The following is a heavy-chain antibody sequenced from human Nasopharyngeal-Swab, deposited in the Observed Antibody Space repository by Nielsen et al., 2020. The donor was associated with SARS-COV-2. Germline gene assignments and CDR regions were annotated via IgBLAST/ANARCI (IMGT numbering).Heavy chain of an antibody. Sequence: GESLKISCAASGFSFSSYAMSWVRQAPGKGLEWVAVISFDGSKKYYADSVKGRFTISRDSSKNTLYLQMNSLRAEGTAVYYCARDTSVDIVLLYYGMDVWGQGTTVTVSS. CDR1: GFSFSSYA. V-gene: IGHV3-30*03. CDR3: ARDTSVDIVLLYYGMDV. CDR2: ISFDGSKK. D-gene: IGHD5-12*01. J-gene: IGHJ6*02.